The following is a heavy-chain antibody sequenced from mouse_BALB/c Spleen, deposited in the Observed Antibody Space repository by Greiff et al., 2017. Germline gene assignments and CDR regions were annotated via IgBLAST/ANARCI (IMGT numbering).Heavy chain of an antibody. CDR1: GYTFTDYA. V-gene: IGHV1-67*01. CDR2: ISTYYGNT. Sequence: QVQLQQSGPELVRPGVSVKISCKGSGYTFTDYAMHWVKQSHAKSLEWIGVISTYYGNTNYNQKFKGKATMTVDKSSSTAYMELARLTSEDSAIYYCARGENGNYFYYFDYWGQGTTLTVSS. CDR3: ARGENGNYFYYFDY. D-gene: IGHD2-1*01. J-gene: IGHJ2*01.